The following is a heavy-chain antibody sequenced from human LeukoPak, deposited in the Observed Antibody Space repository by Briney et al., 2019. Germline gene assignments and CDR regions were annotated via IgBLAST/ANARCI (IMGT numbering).Heavy chain of an antibody. J-gene: IGHJ4*02. V-gene: IGHV3-23*01. CDR3: AKDIVVVPAARRDFGY. Sequence: GGSLRLSCAASGFTFSSYAMSWVRQAPGKGLVWVSTISGSGGSTYYADSVKGRFTISRDNSKNTLYLQMNSLRAEDTAVYYCAKDIVVVPAARRDFGYWGQGTLVTVSS. CDR2: ISGSGGST. D-gene: IGHD2-2*01. CDR1: GFTFSSYA.